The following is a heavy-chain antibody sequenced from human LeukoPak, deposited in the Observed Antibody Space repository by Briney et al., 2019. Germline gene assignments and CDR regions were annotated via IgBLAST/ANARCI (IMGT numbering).Heavy chain of an antibody. V-gene: IGHV3-33*01. CDR2: IWYDGSNK. CDR1: GFTFSSYG. D-gene: IGHD6-19*01. CDR3: ARGGWSHNNWYFDL. Sequence: GGSLRLSCAASGFTFSSYGMHWVRQAPGKGLEWVAVIWYDGSNKYYADSVKGRFTISRDNSKNTLYLQMNSLRAEDTAVYYCARGGWSHNNWYFDLWGRGTLVTVSS. J-gene: IGHJ2*01.